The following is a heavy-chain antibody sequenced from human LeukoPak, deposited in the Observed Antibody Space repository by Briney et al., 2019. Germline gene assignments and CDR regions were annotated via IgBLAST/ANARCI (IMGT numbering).Heavy chain of an antibody. Sequence: ASVKVSCKASGYTFTSYGISWVRQAPGQGLEWMGWISAYNGNTNYARKLQGRVTMTTDTSTSTAYMELRSLRSDDTAVYYCARDLLGPASYYDSSGTFDYWGQGTLVTVSS. CDR3: ARDLLGPASYYDSSGTFDY. CDR1: GYTFTSYG. V-gene: IGHV1-18*01. D-gene: IGHD3-22*01. J-gene: IGHJ4*02. CDR2: ISAYNGNT.